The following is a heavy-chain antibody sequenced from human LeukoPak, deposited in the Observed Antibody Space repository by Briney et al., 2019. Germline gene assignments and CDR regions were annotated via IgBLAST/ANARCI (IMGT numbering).Heavy chain of an antibody. CDR1: GFTFSSYG. V-gene: IGHV3-33*01. D-gene: IGHD2-21*02. Sequence: PGRSLRLSCAASGFTFSSYGMHWVRQAPGKGLEWVAVIWYDGSNKYYADSVKGRFTISRDNSKNTLYLQMNSLRAEDTAVYYCARDRYCGGDCYYFDYWGQGTLVTVSS. J-gene: IGHJ4*02. CDR3: ARDRYCGGDCYYFDY. CDR2: IWYDGSNK.